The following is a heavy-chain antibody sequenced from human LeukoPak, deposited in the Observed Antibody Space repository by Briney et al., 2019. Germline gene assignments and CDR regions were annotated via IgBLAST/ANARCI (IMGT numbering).Heavy chain of an antibody. Sequence: SETLSLTCTVSGGSISSYYWSWIRQPPGKGLEWIGYIYYSGSTNYNPSLKSRVTISVDTSKNQFSLKLSSVTAADTAVYYCARDRYSYGLDYWGQGTLVTVSS. CDR2: IYYSGST. CDR1: GGSISSYY. V-gene: IGHV4-59*01. D-gene: IGHD5-18*01. CDR3: ARDRYSYGLDY. J-gene: IGHJ4*02.